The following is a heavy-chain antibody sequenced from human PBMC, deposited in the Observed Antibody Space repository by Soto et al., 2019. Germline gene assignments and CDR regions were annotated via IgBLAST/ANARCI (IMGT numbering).Heavy chain of an antibody. V-gene: IGHV3-33*01. Sequence: QVQLVESGGGVVQPGRSLKLSCAASGFCFSTYGFHWVRQAPGKGPEWVAVIWFDGSKKYYADSVEGRFTISRDNSKNTLFLQMNTLRDEDTAVYYCARDPASVGYHFDLWGQGTLVTVSS. D-gene: IGHD6-13*01. CDR3: ARDPASVGYHFDL. CDR1: GFCFSTYG. J-gene: IGHJ4*02. CDR2: IWFDGSKK.